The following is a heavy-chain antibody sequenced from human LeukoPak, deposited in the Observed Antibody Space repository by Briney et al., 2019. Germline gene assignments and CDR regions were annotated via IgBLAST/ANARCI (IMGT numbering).Heavy chain of an antibody. CDR1: GFTFGSYE. J-gene: IGHJ4*02. CDR2: ISYTGSNK. D-gene: IGHD1-14*01. V-gene: IGHV3-48*03. Sequence: PGGSLRLSCAASGFTFGSYEMNWVRQAPGKGLEWLSYISYTGSNKYYADSVKGRFTISRDNAKNPLYLQMNSLRAEDTAVYFCARVFVGENFDYWGQGTLVTVSS. CDR3: ARVFVGENFDY.